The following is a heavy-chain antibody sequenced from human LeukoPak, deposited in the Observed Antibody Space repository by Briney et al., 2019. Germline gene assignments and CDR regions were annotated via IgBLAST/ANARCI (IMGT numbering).Heavy chain of an antibody. J-gene: IGHJ4*02. D-gene: IGHD3-22*01. CDR1: GFTFSSYA. CDR3: AKPRPNYYDSSGFYSYFDY. V-gene: IGHV3-23*01. CDR2: MSGSGDST. Sequence: GGSLRLSCAASGFTFSSYAMSWVRQAPGKGLEWVSAMSGSGDSTYYADSVKGRFTISRDNSKNTLYLQMNSLRAEDTAVYYCAKPRPNYYDSSGFYSYFDYWGQGTLVTVSS.